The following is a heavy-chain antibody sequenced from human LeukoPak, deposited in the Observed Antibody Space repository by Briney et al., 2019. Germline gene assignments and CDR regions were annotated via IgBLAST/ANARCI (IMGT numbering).Heavy chain of an antibody. CDR3: AREAYGDIRDY. D-gene: IGHD4-17*01. J-gene: IGHJ4*02. CDR2: ISYDGSNK. CDR1: GFTFSTYT. V-gene: IGHV3-30-3*01. Sequence: PGGSLRLSCAASGFTFSTYTMHWVRQAPGKGLEWVAVISYDGSNKYYADSVKGRFTISRDNSKNTLYLQMNSLRTEDTAVYYCAREAYGDIRDYWGQGTLVTVSS.